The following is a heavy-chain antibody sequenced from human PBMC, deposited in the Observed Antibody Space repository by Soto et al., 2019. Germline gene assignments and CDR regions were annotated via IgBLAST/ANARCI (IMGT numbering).Heavy chain of an antibody. CDR3: ARGGSSWSAEYYQH. D-gene: IGHD6-13*01. J-gene: IGHJ1*01. CDR1: GYTFTNYG. V-gene: IGHV1-18*04. CDR2: ISGYNGDT. Sequence: QVQLVQSGGEVKKPGASVKVSCEASGYTFTNYGINWVRQAPGQGPEWMGWISGYNGDTKYSQIFQGRVTMTTDTSTSTAYMELRSLRSDDTAVYYCARGGSSWSAEYYQHWGQGTLVIVSS.